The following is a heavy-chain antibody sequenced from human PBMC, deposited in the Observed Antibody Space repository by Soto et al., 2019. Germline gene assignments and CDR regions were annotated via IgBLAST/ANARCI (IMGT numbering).Heavy chain of an antibody. Sequence: SETLSLTCAVYGESFSGYYWSWIRQPPGKGLEYIGEINHSGSIIYNPSLKSRVTISVDTSKNQFSLKLSSVTAADTAVYYCARMGDTNYWGQGTLVTVSS. CDR1: GESFSGYY. CDR3: ARMGDTNY. CDR2: INHSGSI. D-gene: IGHD1-26*01. V-gene: IGHV4-34*01. J-gene: IGHJ4*02.